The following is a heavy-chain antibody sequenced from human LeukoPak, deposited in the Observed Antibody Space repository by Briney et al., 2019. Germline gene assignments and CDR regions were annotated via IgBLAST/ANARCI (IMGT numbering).Heavy chain of an antibody. J-gene: IGHJ3*02. Sequence: GGSLRLSCAASGFTFSSYSMNWVRQAPGKGLEWVSSISSSSSYIYYADSVKGRFTISRDNAKNSLYLQMNSLRAEDTAVYYCARDPERWELLPGFAFDIWGQGTMVTVSS. CDR1: GFTFSSYS. CDR2: ISSSSSYI. CDR3: ARDPERWELLPGFAFDI. V-gene: IGHV3-21*04. D-gene: IGHD1-26*01.